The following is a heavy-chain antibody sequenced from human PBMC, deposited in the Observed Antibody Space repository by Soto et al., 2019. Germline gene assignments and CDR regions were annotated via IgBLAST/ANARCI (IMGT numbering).Heavy chain of an antibody. CDR2: IYHSGST. V-gene: IGHV4-4*02. D-gene: IGHD5-12*01. CDR3: ARALGVSGYDLNYYYGMDV. J-gene: IGHJ6*02. CDR1: GGSISSSNW. Sequence: SETLSLTCAVSGGSISSSNWWSWVRQPPGKGLEGIGEIYHSGSTNYNQSLKSRVTISVDNSKNQFSVKLSSVTAADTAVYYCARALGVSGYDLNYYYGMDVWGQGTTVTVSS.